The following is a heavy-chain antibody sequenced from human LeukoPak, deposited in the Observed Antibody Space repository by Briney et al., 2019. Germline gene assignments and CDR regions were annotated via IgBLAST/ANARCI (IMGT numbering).Heavy chain of an antibody. CDR1: GFTFSNYA. V-gene: IGHV3-23*01. CDR3: AKDRGIEYCSGNSCLGPFDC. D-gene: IGHD2-2*01. CDR2: ISDSGST. Sequence: PGGSLRLSCAASGFTFSNYAMSWVRQAPGKGLDWVSTISDSGSTYYADSVKGRFTISGDHSKNTLYLQMNSLRAEDTAVYYCAKDRGIEYCSGNSCLGPFDCWGQGTLVTVSS. J-gene: IGHJ4*02.